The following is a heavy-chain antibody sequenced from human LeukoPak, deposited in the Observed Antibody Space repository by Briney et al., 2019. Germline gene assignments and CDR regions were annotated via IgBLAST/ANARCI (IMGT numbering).Heavy chain of an antibody. CDR3: ARGYDSFDY. CDR2: ISAYNGNT. V-gene: IGHV1-18*04. Sequence: ASVKVSCKASGYSLTTYYMHWVRQAPGQGLEWMGWISAYNGNTNYAQKLQGRVTMTTDTSTSTAYMELRSLRSDDTAVYYCARGYDSFDYWGQGTLVTVSS. D-gene: IGHD5-12*01. J-gene: IGHJ4*02. CDR1: GYSLTTYY.